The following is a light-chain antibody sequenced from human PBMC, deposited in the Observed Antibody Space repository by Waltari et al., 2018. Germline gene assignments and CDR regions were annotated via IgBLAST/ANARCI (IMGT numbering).Light chain of an antibody. J-gene: IGKJ1*01. CDR1: QSVSKY. CDR3: QNHERLPAT. CDR2: AAS. Sequence: ELVLTQSPCTLSLSPGERATLSCRASQSVSKYLAWYQQRPRQAPRLLIYAASTRATGIPDRFSGSGYGTDFSLIISRLEPEDFAVYYCQNHERLPATFGQGTKVEIK. V-gene: IGKV3-20*01.